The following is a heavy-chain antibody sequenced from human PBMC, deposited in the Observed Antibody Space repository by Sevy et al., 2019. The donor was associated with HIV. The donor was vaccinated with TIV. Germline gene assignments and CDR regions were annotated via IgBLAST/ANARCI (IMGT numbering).Heavy chain of an antibody. D-gene: IGHD2-8*01. J-gene: IGHJ6*02. V-gene: IGHV3-30*02. CDR1: GFSLTTSD. CDR3: ARGRKTTEEWSEELDYYYGLDV. Sequence: GGSLRLSCAASGFSLTTSDMHWVRQAPGKGLEWVAYVRNDGSNKYYADSVRDRFTISRDSPKNTLYLQMNSLRDEDTAIYYCARGRKTTEEWSEELDYYYGLDVWGQGTTVTVSS. CDR2: VRNDGSNK.